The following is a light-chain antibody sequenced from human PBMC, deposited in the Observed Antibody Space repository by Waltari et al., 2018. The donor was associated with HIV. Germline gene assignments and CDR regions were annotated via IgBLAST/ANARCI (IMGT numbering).Light chain of an antibody. J-gene: IGLJ3*02. CDR1: KLGVKY. Sequence: SYELTQPPSVSVSPGQTASITCSVDKLGVKYACWYQQKPGQSPVLVIYQDSKRPSGTPERFSGSNSGNTATLTISGTQAMDEADYYCQGWDSSTVWVFGGGTKLTVL. V-gene: IGLV3-1*01. CDR2: QDS. CDR3: QGWDSSTVWV.